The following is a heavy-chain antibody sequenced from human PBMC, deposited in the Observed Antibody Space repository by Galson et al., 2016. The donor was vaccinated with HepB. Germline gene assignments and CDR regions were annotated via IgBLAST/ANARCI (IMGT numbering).Heavy chain of an antibody. J-gene: IGHJ5*02. CDR1: GFRFTSYY. D-gene: IGHD3-16*01. V-gene: IGHV5-51*01. Sequence: QSGAEVKKPGESLNISCKTSGFRFTSYYIAWVRQVPGKGLEWVGIIHTGESAIRYSPSFRSHITFSVDKSTDTAYLQWTSLKASDPAVYHCASRLRCAWPPLFDPCGQGTLVTVSS. CDR2: IHTGESAI. CDR3: ASRLRCAWPPLFDP.